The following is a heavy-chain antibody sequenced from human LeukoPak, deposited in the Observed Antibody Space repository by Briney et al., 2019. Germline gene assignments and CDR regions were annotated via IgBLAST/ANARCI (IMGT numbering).Heavy chain of an antibody. J-gene: IGHJ3*02. CDR3: AREEWLSRGRHDAFDI. CDR2: IIPIFGTA. D-gene: IGHD3-3*01. CDR1: GGTFSSYA. V-gene: IGHV1-69*05. Sequence: ASVKVSCKASGGTFSSYAISWVRQAPGQGLEWMGRIIPIFGTANYAQKFQGRVTITTDESTSTAYMELSSLRSEDTAVYYCAREEWLSRGRHDAFDIWGQGTMVTVSS.